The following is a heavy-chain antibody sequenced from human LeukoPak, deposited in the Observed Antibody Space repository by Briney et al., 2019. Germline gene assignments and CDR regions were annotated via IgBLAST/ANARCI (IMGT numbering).Heavy chain of an antibody. V-gene: IGHV1-2*02. D-gene: IGHD3-22*01. CDR1: GYPFVAYY. J-gene: IGHJ3*02. Sequence: GASVKVSCKTSGYPFVAYYINWARQAPGQGLEWMARINPNGGGTKYAQKFQGRLTVSRDKSITTAYMELSGLISDDTALYYCARDRYYDSAGTNPGERALEIWGQGTMITVSS. CDR3: ARDRYYDSAGTNPGERALEI. CDR2: INPNGGGT.